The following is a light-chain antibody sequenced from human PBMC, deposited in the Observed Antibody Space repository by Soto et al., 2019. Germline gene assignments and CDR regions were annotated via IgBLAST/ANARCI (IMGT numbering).Light chain of an antibody. V-gene: IGKV3-20*01. CDR3: LQYGISYPWT. J-gene: IGKJ1*01. CDR2: GSS. CDR1: QSVISNY. Sequence: EIVMTQSPATLSVSPGERATLSCRASQSVISNYLAWYXQRPGQXXXXLXGGSSGSATGIPDSFSGSGSGTDCSLSIGRLEPEVFAVYYCLQYGISYPWTFGQGTKVDNK.